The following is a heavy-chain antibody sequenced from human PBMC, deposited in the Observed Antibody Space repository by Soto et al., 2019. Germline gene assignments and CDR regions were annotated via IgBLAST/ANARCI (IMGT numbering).Heavy chain of an antibody. CDR3: ARTLYYDSSGYYYVGGYNWFDP. J-gene: IGHJ5*02. Sequence: SETLSLTCTVSGGSISIYYWSWIRHPPGKGLEWIGYIYYSGSTNYNPSLKSRVTISVDTSKNQFSLKLSSVTAADTAVYYCARTLYYDSSGYYYVGGYNWFDPWGQGTLVTVSS. V-gene: IGHV4-59*01. CDR2: IYYSGST. CDR1: GGSISIYY. D-gene: IGHD3-22*01.